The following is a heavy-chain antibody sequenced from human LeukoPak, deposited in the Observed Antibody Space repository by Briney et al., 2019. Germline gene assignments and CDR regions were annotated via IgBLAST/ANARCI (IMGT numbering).Heavy chain of an antibody. J-gene: IGHJ4*02. CDR1: GFTFSSYS. V-gene: IGHV3-21*01. CDR2: ISSSSYI. CDR3: ARDYYGSGSFFYYFDY. Sequence: GGSLRLSCAASGFTFSSYSMNWVRQAPGKGLEWVSSISSSSYIYYADSVKGRFTISRDNAKNSLYLQMNSLRAEDTAVYYCARDYYGSGSFFYYFDYWSQGTLVTVSS. D-gene: IGHD3-10*01.